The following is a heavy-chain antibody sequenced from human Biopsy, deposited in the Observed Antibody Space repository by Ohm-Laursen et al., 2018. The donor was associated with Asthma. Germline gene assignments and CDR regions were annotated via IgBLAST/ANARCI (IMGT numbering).Heavy chain of an antibody. V-gene: IGHV3-48*01. CDR2: ISSSSSTI. D-gene: IGHD3-3*01. J-gene: IGHJ6*02. Sequence: SLRLSCAASGFTFSSYSMNWVRQAPGKGLEWVSYISSSSSTIYYADSVKGRFTISRDNAKNSLYLQMNSLRAEDTAVYYCAKDTEGRYDFWSGLSYNYYGMDVWGQGTTVTVS. CDR1: GFTFSSYS. CDR3: AKDTEGRYDFWSGLSYNYYGMDV.